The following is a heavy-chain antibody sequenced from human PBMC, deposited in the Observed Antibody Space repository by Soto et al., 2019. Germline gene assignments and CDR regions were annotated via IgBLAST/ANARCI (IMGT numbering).Heavy chain of an antibody. CDR2: IYHSGST. CDR1: GYSISSGYY. V-gene: IGHV4-38-2*02. J-gene: IGHJ4*02. Sequence: PSEILSLTCAVSGYSISSGYYWGWIRQPPGKGLEWIGSIYHSGSTYYNPSLKSRVTISVDTSKNQFSLKLSSVTAADTAVYYCARDSYYDILTGYYHFDYWGQGTLVTVSS. CDR3: ARDSYYDILTGYYHFDY. D-gene: IGHD3-9*01.